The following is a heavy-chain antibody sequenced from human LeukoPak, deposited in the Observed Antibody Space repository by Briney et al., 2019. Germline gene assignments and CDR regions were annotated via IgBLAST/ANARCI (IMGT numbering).Heavy chain of an antibody. V-gene: IGHV3-7*01. CDR3: ASHEYGDYASFDY. CDR1: GFTFSRYW. D-gene: IGHD4-17*01. J-gene: IGHJ4*02. CDR2: IKQDGSEK. Sequence: PGGSLRLSCAASGFTFSRYWMSWVRQAPGKGLEWVANIKQDGSEKHYVDSVKGRFTISRDNAKNSLYLQMDNLRAEDTAVYYCASHEYGDYASFDYWGQGTLVTVSS.